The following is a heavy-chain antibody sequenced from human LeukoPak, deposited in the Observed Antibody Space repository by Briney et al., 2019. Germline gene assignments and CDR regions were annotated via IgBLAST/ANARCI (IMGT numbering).Heavy chain of an antibody. CDR2: IYYSGST. CDR1: GGSLSSYY. V-gene: IGHV4-59*08. D-gene: IGHD5-12*01. Sequence: PSETLSLTCTVSGGSLSSYYWSWIRQPPGKGLEWIGYIYYSGSTNYNPSLKSRVTISVDPSKNQFSLKLSSVIAADTAVYYCARHKPLVAALPDYWGQGTLVTVSS. CDR3: ARHKPLVAALPDY. J-gene: IGHJ4*02.